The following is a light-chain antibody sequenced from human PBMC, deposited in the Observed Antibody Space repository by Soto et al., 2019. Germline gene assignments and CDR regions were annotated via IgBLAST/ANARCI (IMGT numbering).Light chain of an antibody. CDR3: QQYTTSSWT. V-gene: IGKV3-20*01. CDR1: QSVGSSY. J-gene: IGKJ1*01. CDR2: GTS. Sequence: EIVLTQSPGTLSLCPGERATLSCRASQSVGSSYLAWYQQKPGQAPRVLIYGTSSRATGIPDRFSGSGSGTDFTLTISRLEPEDFAVYYCQQYTTSSWTFGQGTKVDI.